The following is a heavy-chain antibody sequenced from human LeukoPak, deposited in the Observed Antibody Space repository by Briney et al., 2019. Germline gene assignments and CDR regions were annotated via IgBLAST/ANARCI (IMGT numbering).Heavy chain of an antibody. V-gene: IGHV4-34*01. D-gene: IGHD5-18*01. CDR3: ARPKARGYSYGLSY. CDR1: GFTFSSYW. J-gene: IGHJ4*02. Sequence: PGGSLRLSCAASGFTFSSYWMSWVRQPPGKGLEWVGEINHSGSTNYNPSLKSRVSISVDTSKNQFSLKLSSVTAADTAVYYCARPKARGYSYGLSYWGQGTLVTVSS. CDR2: INHSGST.